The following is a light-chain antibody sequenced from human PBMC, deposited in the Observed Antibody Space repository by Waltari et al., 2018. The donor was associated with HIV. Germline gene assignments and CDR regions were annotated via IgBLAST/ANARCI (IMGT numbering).Light chain of an antibody. CDR2: LAS. CDR1: QSLLNSNGFNY. Sequence: IVMTQSPLSLPVTPGEPASTPCSSRQSLLNSNGFNYLDWYLQKPGQSPRLLIYLASDRAPGVPDRFSGSGSGTDFTLKISRVEAEDVGVYYCMQALQTPLITFGQGTRLEIK. V-gene: IGKV2-28*01. J-gene: IGKJ5*01. CDR3: MQALQTPLIT.